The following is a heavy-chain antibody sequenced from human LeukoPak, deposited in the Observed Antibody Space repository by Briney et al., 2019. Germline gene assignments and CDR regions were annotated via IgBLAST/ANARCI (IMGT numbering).Heavy chain of an antibody. D-gene: IGHD3-22*01. CDR3: ARDSDTMIAGGGAFDI. Sequence: ASLKVSCKASGGTFSSYVISWVRQAPGQGLVWMGGVIPIFGTANYAQKFQGRVTRIADESPSTAYMELSNLRSEDTAVYYCARDSDTMIAGGGAFDIWGQGTMVTVSS. J-gene: IGHJ3*02. CDR2: VIPIFGTA. CDR1: GGTFSSYV. V-gene: IGHV1-69*13.